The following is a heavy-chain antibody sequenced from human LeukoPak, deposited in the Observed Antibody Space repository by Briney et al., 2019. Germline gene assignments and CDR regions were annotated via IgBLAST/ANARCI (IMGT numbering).Heavy chain of an antibody. CDR2: IYYSGST. V-gene: IGHV4-59*08. J-gene: IGHJ2*01. CDR1: GGSISSYY. CDR3: ARRTYFDL. Sequence: SETLSLTCTVSGGSISSYYWSWIRQPPGKGLEWIGYIYYSGSTNYNPSLKSRVTISVDTSKNQFSLKLNAVTAADTAVYYCARRTYFDLWGRGTLVTVSS.